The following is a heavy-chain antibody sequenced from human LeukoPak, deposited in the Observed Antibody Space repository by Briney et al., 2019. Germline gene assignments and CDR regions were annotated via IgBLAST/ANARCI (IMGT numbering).Heavy chain of an antibody. J-gene: IGHJ6*02. D-gene: IGHD1-26*01. CDR3: ARATNFYYYYGMDV. CDR2: INPSSGAT. CDR1: GYTFTSYY. Sequence: ASVKVSCKTSGYTFTSYYRHWVRQAPGQGLEWMGIINPSSGATNYAQKFQGRVTMTRDTSTSTVYMELSSQRSEDTAVYYCARATNFYYYYGMDVWGQGTTVTVSS. V-gene: IGHV1-46*01.